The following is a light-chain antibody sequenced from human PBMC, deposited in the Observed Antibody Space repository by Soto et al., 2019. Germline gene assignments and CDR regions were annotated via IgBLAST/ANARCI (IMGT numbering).Light chain of an antibody. CDR2: GAS. J-gene: IGKJ5*01. CDR3: QQYGSPRSVT. V-gene: IGKV3-20*01. Sequence: EIVLTQSPGTLSLSPGEEATLSCRASQSVDSNYLAWYQQKPGQTPRLIIYGASGRADGIPHRFSGSGFGTDFTLTISKVEPEDFAVYYCQQYGSPRSVTFGQGTRRDI. CDR1: QSVDSNY.